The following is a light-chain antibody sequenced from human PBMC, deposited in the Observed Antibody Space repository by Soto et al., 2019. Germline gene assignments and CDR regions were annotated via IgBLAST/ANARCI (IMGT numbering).Light chain of an antibody. V-gene: IGKV3-15*01. Sequence: EIVMTQSPATLSVFPGERATLSCRASQSISSDLAWYQQQLGQAPRLLIFGASTRASGIPARFSGSGSGTGFTLTINSLQSEDFAVYYCQQYNDWPQTFGQGTKVEIK. CDR2: GAS. CDR3: QQYNDWPQT. CDR1: QSISSD. J-gene: IGKJ1*01.